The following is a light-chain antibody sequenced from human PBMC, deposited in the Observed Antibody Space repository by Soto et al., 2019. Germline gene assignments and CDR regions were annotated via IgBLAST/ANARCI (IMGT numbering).Light chain of an antibody. CDR3: QQRSNWRLT. CDR1: QTVSSY. V-gene: IGKV3-11*01. CDR2: DAS. J-gene: IGKJ4*01. Sequence: EIVLTHSPATLSLSPGERATLSCRASQTVSSYLAWYQQKPGQAPRLLIYDASNRATGIPARFSGSGSGTALALTISSLEPEDFGVYYCQQRSNWRLTVGGGAKVDIK.